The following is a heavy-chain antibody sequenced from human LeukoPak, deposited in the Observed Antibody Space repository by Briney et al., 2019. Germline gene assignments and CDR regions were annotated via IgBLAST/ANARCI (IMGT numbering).Heavy chain of an antibody. V-gene: IGHV3-11*04. D-gene: IGHD1-7*01. CDR1: GFTFSDYY. J-gene: IGHJ4*02. CDR2: ISSSGSTI. Sequence: PGGSLRLSCAASGFTFSDYYMSWLRQAPGKGLEWVSYISSSGSTIYYADSVKGRFTVSRDNAKNSLYLQMNSLRAEDTAVYYCARLRRGWNSDFDYWGQGTLVTVSS. CDR3: ARLRRGWNSDFDY.